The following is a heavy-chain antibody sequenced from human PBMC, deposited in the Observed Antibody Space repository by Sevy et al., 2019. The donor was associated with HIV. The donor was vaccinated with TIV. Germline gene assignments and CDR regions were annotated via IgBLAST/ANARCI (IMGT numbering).Heavy chain of an antibody. CDR3: ARVAARQMDV. CDR1: GYTFTDYY. D-gene: IGHD6-6*01. CDR2: INPNSDGT. J-gene: IGHJ6*02. Sequence: ASVKVSCETSGYTFTDYYIHWVRQAPGQGLEWVGRINPNSDGTNYAQRIEGRVTMTRDASISTAYLELNRLRPDDAAVYYCARVAARQMDVWGQGTTVTVSS. V-gene: IGHV1-2*06.